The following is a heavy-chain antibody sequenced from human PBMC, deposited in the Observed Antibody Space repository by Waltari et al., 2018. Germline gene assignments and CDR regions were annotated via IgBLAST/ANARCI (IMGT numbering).Heavy chain of an antibody. CDR2: IYHSGGT. CDR1: GDSISSGYY. D-gene: IGHD6-13*01. V-gene: IGHV4-38-2*02. Sequence: QVQLQESGPGLVKPSETLSLTCTVSGDSISSGYYWGWIRQPPGKGLEWIGSIYHSGGTYYNPSLKSLVTISVDTSKNQFSLKLSSVTAADTAVYYCARAGYSSSWGFDYWGQGTLVTVSS. J-gene: IGHJ4*02. CDR3: ARAGYSSSWGFDY.